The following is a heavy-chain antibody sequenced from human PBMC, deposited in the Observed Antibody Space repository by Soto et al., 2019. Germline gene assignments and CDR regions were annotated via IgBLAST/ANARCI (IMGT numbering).Heavy chain of an antibody. CDR1: GFIFKNYW. CDR3: AIGKYYDVSTGYSTFAA. V-gene: IGHV3-74*01. Sequence: PGGSLRLSCAASGFIFKNYWMHWVRQVPGKGLVWVSRVNSDGSTTNYADSVKGRFTISRDNAKNTLFLQMNSLRVEDTVVYYCAIGKYYDVSTGYSTFAAWGQGGPVTASS. J-gene: IGHJ5*02. D-gene: IGHD3-9*01. CDR2: VNSDGSTT.